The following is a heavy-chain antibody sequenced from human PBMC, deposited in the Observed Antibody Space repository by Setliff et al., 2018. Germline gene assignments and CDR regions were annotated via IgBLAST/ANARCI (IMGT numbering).Heavy chain of an antibody. J-gene: IGHJ4*02. CDR2: IYYSGTT. CDR1: GGSISTYY. Sequence: PSETLSLTCTVSGGSISTYYWTWIRQPQGKALEWIGYIYYSGTTNYSPSLKSRVTISIDMSKNQFSLKLNSVTAADTAVYYCARGAYIGLDYWGQGTLVTVSS. CDR3: ARGAYIGLDY. D-gene: IGHD4-4*01. V-gene: IGHV4-59*01.